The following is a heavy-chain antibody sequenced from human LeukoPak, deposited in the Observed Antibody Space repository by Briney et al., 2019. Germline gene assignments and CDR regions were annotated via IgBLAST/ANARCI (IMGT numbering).Heavy chain of an antibody. CDR2: INPNSGGT. V-gene: IGHV1-2*02. D-gene: IGHD4-17*01. CDR3: ARGRGGTVTTNLNWFDP. J-gene: IGHJ5*02. CDR1: GYTFTGYY. Sequence: ASVKVSCKASGYTFTGYYMHWVRQAPGQGLEWMGWINPNSGGTNYAQKFQGRVTMTRDTSISTAYMELSGLRSDGTAVYYCARGRGGTVTTNLNWFDPWGQGTLVTVSS.